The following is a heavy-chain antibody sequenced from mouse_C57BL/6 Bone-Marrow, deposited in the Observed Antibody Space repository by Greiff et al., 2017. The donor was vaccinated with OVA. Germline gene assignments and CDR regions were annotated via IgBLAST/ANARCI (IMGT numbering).Heavy chain of an antibody. J-gene: IGHJ1*03. CDR2: INPSNGGT. CDR1: GYTFTSYW. V-gene: IGHV1-53*01. CDR3: TRGDYGSSLYWYFDV. D-gene: IGHD1-1*01. Sequence: VQLQQPGTELVKPGASVKLSCKASGYTFTSYWMHWVKQRPGQGLEWIGNINPSNGGTNYNEKFKSKSTLTVDNSTSTVFMQLSSLTSEVTAVYNCTRGDYGSSLYWYFDVWGTGTPVTVSA.